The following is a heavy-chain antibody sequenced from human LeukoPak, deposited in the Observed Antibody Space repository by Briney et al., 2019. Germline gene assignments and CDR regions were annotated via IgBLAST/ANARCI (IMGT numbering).Heavy chain of an antibody. Sequence: ASVKVSCKASGYTFTGYYMHWVRQAPGQGLEWMGWINPNSGGTNYPQKFQGRVTMTRDTSISTAYMELSRLRSDDTAVYYCARFLPTYGDLPRKFDPWGQGTLVTVSS. D-gene: IGHD4-17*01. CDR3: ARFLPTYGDLPRKFDP. CDR2: INPNSGGT. CDR1: GYTFTGYY. J-gene: IGHJ5*02. V-gene: IGHV1-2*02.